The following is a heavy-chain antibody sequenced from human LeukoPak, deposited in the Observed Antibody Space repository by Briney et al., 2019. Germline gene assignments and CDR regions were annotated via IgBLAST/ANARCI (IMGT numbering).Heavy chain of an antibody. CDR3: ARNCSWFGTIDY. CDR1: GYTFTSYG. Sequence: ASVKISRKASGYTFTSYGINWVRQAPGQGLEWMGWISAYNGNTNYAQKVQGRVTMTTDTSTSTAYMEVRSLRSDDTAVYYCARNCSWFGTIDYWGQGTLVTVSS. D-gene: IGHD3-10*01. V-gene: IGHV1-18*01. CDR2: ISAYNGNT. J-gene: IGHJ4*02.